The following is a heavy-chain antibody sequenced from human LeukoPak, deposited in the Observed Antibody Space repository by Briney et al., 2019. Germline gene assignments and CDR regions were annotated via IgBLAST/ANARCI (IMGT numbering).Heavy chain of an antibody. J-gene: IGHJ4*02. CDR2: ITGSGGNT. D-gene: IGHD3-9*01. V-gene: IGHV3-23*01. CDR1: GFTFSNYA. CDR3: AKWGDYDVLTGYYVSDY. Sequence: GSLRLSCVASGFTFSNYAMSWVRQAPGKGLEWVSAITGSGGNTYYADSVKGRFTISRDNSKNTVFLQMNSLRAEDTAVYYCAKWGDYDVLTGYYVSDYWGQGTLVTVSS.